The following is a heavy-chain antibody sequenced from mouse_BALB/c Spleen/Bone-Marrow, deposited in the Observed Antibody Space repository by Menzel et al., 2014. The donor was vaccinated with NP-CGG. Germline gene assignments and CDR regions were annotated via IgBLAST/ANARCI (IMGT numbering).Heavy chain of an antibody. Sequence: QVQLQQSGAELAKPGVSVELSCKASGYTFTSYDINWVRQRPEQGLEWIGWIFPGDGSTKYNEKFKGKATLTTDKSSSTAYMQLSRLTSEDSAVYFNATGVSYDYARAPCFAYWSQATFVTVSA. CDR3: ATGVSYDYARAPCFAY. D-gene: IGHD2-4*01. CDR2: IFPGDGST. V-gene: IGHV1-85*01. CDR1: GYTFTSYD. J-gene: IGHJ3*01.